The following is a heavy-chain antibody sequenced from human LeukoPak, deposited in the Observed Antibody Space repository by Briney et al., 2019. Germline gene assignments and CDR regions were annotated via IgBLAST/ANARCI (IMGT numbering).Heavy chain of an antibody. CDR3: ARGLTTTPNWFDP. V-gene: IGHV3-7*01. Sequence: GGSLRLSCAASGFIFSDYWMNWVRQAPGKGPEWVANIKHDSSTIYFLDSAKGRFTISRDNAKNSLYLQMNSLRVEDTAVYYCARGLTTTPNWFDPWGQGTLVTVSS. J-gene: IGHJ5*02. CDR2: IKHDSSTI. CDR1: GFIFSDYW. D-gene: IGHD3-22*01.